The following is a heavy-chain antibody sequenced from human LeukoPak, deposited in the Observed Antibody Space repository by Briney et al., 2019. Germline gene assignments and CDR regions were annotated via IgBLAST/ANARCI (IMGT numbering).Heavy chain of an antibody. CDR2: FGPEDGDL. V-gene: IGHV1-24*01. Sequence: ASVKVSCRVSGYTLSQLSMHWVRQPPGKGLEWMGGFGPEDGDLVYAQNFQGRLTMTEDTSTDTIYMELNSLRSEDTAVYYCAPRLRYFDWTINNPWGQGTLVTVSS. CDR3: APRLRYFDWTINNP. CDR1: GYTLSQLS. J-gene: IGHJ5*02. D-gene: IGHD3-9*01.